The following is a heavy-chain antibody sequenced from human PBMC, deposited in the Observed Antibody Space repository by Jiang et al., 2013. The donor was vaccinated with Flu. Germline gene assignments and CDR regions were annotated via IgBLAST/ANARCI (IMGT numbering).Heavy chain of an antibody. CDR2: IYSGGST. CDR1: GFTVSSNY. CDR3: ARGSSYGRTWYFDY. Sequence: LSCAASGFTVSSNYMSWVRQAPGKGLEWVSVIYSGGSTYYADSVKGRFTISRDNSKNTLYLQMNSLRAEDTAVYYCARGSSYGRTWYFDYWGQGTLVTVSS. V-gene: IGHV3-53*01. D-gene: IGHD5-18*01. J-gene: IGHJ4*02.